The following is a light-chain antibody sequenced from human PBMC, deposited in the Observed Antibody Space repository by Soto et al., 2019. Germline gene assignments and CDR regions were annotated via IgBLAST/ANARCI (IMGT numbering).Light chain of an antibody. V-gene: IGLV2-14*03. Sequence: QSALTQPASISGSPGQSITISCTGTSSDVGGYNYVSWYQQYPGKAPKLMIFDVSNRPSGVSDRFSGSKSGHTASLTISGLQAEDEADYYCSSYTSSSTWVSGGGTKLTVL. CDR2: DVS. CDR1: SSDVGGYNY. CDR3: SSYTSSSTWV. J-gene: IGLJ3*02.